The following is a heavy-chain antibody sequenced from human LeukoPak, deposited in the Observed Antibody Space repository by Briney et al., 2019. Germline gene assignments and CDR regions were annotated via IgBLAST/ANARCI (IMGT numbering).Heavy chain of an antibody. CDR2: INPNSGGT. Sequence: ASVKVSCKASGDTFTDYYMHWVRQAPGQGLEWMGWINPNSGGTNYAQNFQGRVTMTRDTSISTAYMELSRLRSDDTAVYYCARGIGYGDYAGQDYWGQGTLVTVSS. V-gene: IGHV1-2*02. D-gene: IGHD4-17*01. CDR1: GDTFTDYY. J-gene: IGHJ4*02. CDR3: ARGIGYGDYAGQDY.